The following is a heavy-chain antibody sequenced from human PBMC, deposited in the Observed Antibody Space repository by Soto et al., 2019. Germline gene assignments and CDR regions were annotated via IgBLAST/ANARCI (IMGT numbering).Heavy chain of an antibody. V-gene: IGHV3-21*06. CDR1: GFSVPGFS. CDR2: ISSNRKYI. Sequence: EMQLVESGGGLVKPGESLTLSCTAYGFSVPGFSMNWIRQAPGKGLEWVSSISSNRKYIYYSPSLQGRFTTSIDDATNSLFLQMHRLTVDDTAVYYCARGAVLLSSAYQTWFDPWGQGTLVTVSS. CDR3: ARGAVLLSSAYQTWFDP. J-gene: IGHJ5*02. D-gene: IGHD2-15*01.